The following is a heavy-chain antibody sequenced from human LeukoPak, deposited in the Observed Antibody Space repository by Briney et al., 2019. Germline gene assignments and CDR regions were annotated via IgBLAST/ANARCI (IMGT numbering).Heavy chain of an antibody. CDR1: RVTFSKYA. Sequence: LGGSLRLSCAPSRVTFSKYAMSWVCHAPRKRVEWVSGISVGVGNTHYADSAKGRFRISRDNSKNTLYLQMNSLRAEATAVYYFAKYEESGTLSLSLFKYGGQGTLVTVFS. D-gene: IGHD1-1*01. V-gene: IGHV3-23*01. CDR2: ISVGVGNT. J-gene: IGHJ4*02. CDR3: AKYEESGTLSLSLFKY.